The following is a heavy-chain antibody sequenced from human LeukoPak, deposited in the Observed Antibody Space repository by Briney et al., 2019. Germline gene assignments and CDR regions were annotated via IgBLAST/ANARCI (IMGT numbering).Heavy chain of an antibody. CDR2: IWYDGSNK. V-gene: IGHV3-33*08. D-gene: IGHD3-16*01. CDR1: GFSFSSYG. CDR3: APSQIMIRKYYFDY. Sequence: GGSLRLSCAASGFSFSSYGMHWVRQAPGKGLECVSVIWYDGSNKYYADSVKGRFTISRDNSKNTLYLQMNSLRAEDTAVYYCAPSQIMIRKYYFDYWGQGTMVTVSS. J-gene: IGHJ4*02.